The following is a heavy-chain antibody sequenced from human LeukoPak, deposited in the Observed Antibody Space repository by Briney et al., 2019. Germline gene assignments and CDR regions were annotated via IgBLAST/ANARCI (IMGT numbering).Heavy chain of an antibody. CDR2: INPNSGGT. CDR1: GYTFTGYY. D-gene: IGHD3-22*01. Sequence: GASVKVSCKASGYTFTGYYMHWVRQAPGQGLEWMGWINPNSGGTNYAQKFQGRVTMTRDTSISTAYMELSRLRADDTAVYYCARGHITPTYYYDSSGYYYGYWGQGTLVTVSS. V-gene: IGHV1-2*02. J-gene: IGHJ4*02. CDR3: ARGHITPTYYYDSSGYYYGY.